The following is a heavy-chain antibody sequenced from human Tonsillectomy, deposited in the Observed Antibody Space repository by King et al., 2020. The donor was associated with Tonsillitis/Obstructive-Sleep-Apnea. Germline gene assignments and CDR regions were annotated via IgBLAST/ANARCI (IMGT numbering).Heavy chain of an antibody. Sequence: VQLVESGGGLVQPGGSLRLSCAASGFTFSSYSMNWVRQAPGKGLEWVSYISSSSSTIYYADSVKGRFTISRDNAKNSLYLQMNSLRDEDTAVYYCARAQSTIFGVVIIQATYNWFDPWGQGTLVTVSS. J-gene: IGHJ5*02. CDR2: ISSSSSTI. V-gene: IGHV3-48*02. D-gene: IGHD3-3*01. CDR1: GFTFSSYS. CDR3: ARAQSTIFGVVIIQATYNWFDP.